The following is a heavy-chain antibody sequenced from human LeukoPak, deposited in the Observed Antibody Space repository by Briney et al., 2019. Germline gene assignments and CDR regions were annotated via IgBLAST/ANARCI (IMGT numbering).Heavy chain of an antibody. CDR3: ARDPAYGALDY. V-gene: IGHV3-7*01. J-gene: IGHJ4*02. CDR2: MNPVGGVK. CDR1: GFTFSTSW. Sequence: GGSLRLSCAASGFTFSTSWMSWVRQSPGKGLEWVADMNPVGGVKYYVDSVKGRFTISRDNARNSIYLQMDSLRAEDTAIYYCARDPAYGALDYWGQGTLVTVSS. D-gene: IGHD4-17*01.